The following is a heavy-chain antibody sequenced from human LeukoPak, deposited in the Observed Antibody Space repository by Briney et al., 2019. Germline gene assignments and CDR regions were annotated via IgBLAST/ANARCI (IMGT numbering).Heavy chain of an antibody. V-gene: IGHV4-34*01. Sequence: SETLSLTCAVYGGSFSGYYWSWIRQPPGKGLEWIGEINHSGSTNYNPSLKSRVTISVDTSKNQFSLELSSVTAADTAVYYCARGPQTPQQLNTWYFDLWGRGTLVTVSS. CDR1: GGSFSGYY. CDR2: INHSGST. D-gene: IGHD6-13*01. CDR3: ARGPQTPQQLNTWYFDL. J-gene: IGHJ2*01.